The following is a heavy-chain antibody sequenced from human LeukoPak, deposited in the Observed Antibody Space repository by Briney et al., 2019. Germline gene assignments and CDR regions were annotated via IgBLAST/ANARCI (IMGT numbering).Heavy chain of an antibody. CDR1: GFTFSSYA. CDR2: ISGSGGST. J-gene: IGHJ4*02. V-gene: IGHV3-23*01. CDR3: AKAYYYDSSGYYFDY. D-gene: IGHD3-22*01. Sequence: GGSLRLSCAASGFTFSSYAMSWVRQAPGKGLEWVSAISGSGGSTYYADSVKGRFTISRDNSKNTLYLQMNSLRAEDTAVYYCAKAYYYDSSGYYFDYWGQGTLVTVSS.